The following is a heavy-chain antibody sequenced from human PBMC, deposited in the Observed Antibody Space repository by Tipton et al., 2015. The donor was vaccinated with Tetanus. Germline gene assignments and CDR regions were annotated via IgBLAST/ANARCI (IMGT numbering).Heavy chain of an antibody. D-gene: IGHD5/OR15-5a*01. CDR1: GGFISNSAYY. V-gene: IGHV4-39*01. Sequence: LRLSCTVSGGFISNSAYYWGWIRQPPGKGLEWIGTIYYSGSTYYNPSLNSRVAISIDTSKNLFSLKVNSVTAADTAVYYCARLREIVSRSGWAFDYWGQGILVTVSS. CDR2: IYYSGST. J-gene: IGHJ4*02. CDR3: ARLREIVSRSGWAFDY.